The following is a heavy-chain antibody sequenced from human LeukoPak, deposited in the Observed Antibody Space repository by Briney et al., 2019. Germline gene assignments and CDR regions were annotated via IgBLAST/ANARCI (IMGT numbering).Heavy chain of an antibody. Sequence: ASVKVSCKASGYTFTGYYMHWVRQAPGQGLEWMGWMNPNSGNTGYAQKFQGRVTMTRNTSISTAYMELSSLRSEDTAVYYCARGTVVVVWGQGTLVTVSS. D-gene: IGHD2-15*01. CDR3: ARGTVVVV. J-gene: IGHJ4*02. V-gene: IGHV1-8*02. CDR2: MNPNSGNT. CDR1: GYTFTGYY.